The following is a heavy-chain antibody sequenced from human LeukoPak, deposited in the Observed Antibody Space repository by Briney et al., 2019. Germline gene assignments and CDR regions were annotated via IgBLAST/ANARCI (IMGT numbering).Heavy chain of an antibody. Sequence: RQAPGQGLERMGWISAYNGNTNYGQKVQGRVTMTTDTSTSTAYMELRSLRSDDTAVYYCARVGYNYGSGYFDYWGQGTLVTVSS. D-gene: IGHD5-18*01. CDR3: ARVGYNYGSGYFDY. CDR2: ISAYNGNT. V-gene: IGHV1-18*01. J-gene: IGHJ4*02.